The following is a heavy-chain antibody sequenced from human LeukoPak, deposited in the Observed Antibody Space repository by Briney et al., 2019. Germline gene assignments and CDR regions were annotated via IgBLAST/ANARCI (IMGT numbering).Heavy chain of an antibody. J-gene: IGHJ4*02. CDR3: AKGRRDTAVVIDY. Sequence: GRSLRLSCAASGFTFDDYAMHWVRQAPGKGLEWVSGISWNSGSIGYADSVKGRFTISRDNAKNSLYLQMNSLRAEDTALYYCAKGRRDTAVVIDYWGQGTLVTVSS. CDR2: ISWNSGSI. V-gene: IGHV3-9*01. D-gene: IGHD5-18*01. CDR1: GFTFDDYA.